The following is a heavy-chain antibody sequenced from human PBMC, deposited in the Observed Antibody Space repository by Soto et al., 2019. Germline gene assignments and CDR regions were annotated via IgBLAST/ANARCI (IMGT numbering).Heavy chain of an antibody. CDR2: IYYSGST. CDR3: ASGGPPFYYGMDV. J-gene: IGHJ6*02. CDR1: GGSISSSSYY. D-gene: IGHD2-15*01. V-gene: IGHV4-39*01. Sequence: SETLSLTCTVSGGSISSSSYYWGWIRQPPGKGLEWIGSIYYSGSTYYNPSLKSRVTISVDTSKNQFSLKLSSVTAADTAVYYCASGGPPFYYGMDVWGQGTTVTVSS.